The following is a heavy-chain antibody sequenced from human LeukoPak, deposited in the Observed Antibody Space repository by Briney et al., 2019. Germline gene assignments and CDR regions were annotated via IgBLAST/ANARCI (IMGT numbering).Heavy chain of an antibody. D-gene: IGHD6-13*01. V-gene: IGHV4-38-2*02. Sequence: KASETLSLTCTVSGYSISSGYYWSWIRQPPGKGLEWIGEINHSGSTNYNPSLKSRVTISVDTSKNQFSLKLSSVTAADTAVYYCARCGAAAVPLDYWGQGTLVTVSS. J-gene: IGHJ4*02. CDR3: ARCGAAAVPLDY. CDR2: INHSGST. CDR1: GYSISSGYY.